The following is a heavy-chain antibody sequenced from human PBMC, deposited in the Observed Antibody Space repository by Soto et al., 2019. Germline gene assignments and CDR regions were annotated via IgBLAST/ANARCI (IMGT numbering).Heavy chain of an antibody. V-gene: IGHV1-69*06. D-gene: IGHD3-10*01. J-gene: IGHJ3*02. CDR1: GGTFSSCA. Sequence: QVQLVQSGAEVKKPGSSVKVSCKASGGTFSSCAISWVRQAPGQGLEWMGGIIPIFGTTNYAQKFQGRVTITADKSTSTAYMELSSLRSEDTAMYYCAINSSQPVGAFDIWGQGTMVTVSS. CDR2: IIPIFGTT. CDR3: AINSSQPVGAFDI.